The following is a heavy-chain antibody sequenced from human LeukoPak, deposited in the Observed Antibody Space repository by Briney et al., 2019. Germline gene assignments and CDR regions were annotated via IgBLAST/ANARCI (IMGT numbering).Heavy chain of an antibody. Sequence: GGSLRLSCAVSGFTFSSYSMNWVRQAPGKGLEWVSSISSSSSYIYYADSVKGRFTISRDNAKNSLYLQMNSLRAEDTAVYYCASEPRSIGSGSYLNWFDPWGQGTLSPSPQ. J-gene: IGHJ5*02. V-gene: IGHV3-21*01. D-gene: IGHD3-10*01. CDR2: ISSSSSYI. CDR3: ASEPRSIGSGSYLNWFDP. CDR1: GFTFSSYS.